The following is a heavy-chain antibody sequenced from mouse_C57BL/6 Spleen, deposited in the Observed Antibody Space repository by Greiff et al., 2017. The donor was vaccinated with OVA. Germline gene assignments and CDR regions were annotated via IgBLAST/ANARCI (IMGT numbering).Heavy chain of an antibody. CDR1: GYTFTEYT. V-gene: IGHV1-62-2*01. D-gene: IGHD3-2*02. CDR3: ARRGLDSSGYVTWFAY. J-gene: IGHJ3*01. CDR2: FYPGSGSI. Sequence: VKLMESGAELVKPGASVKLSCKASGYTFTEYTIHWVKQRSGQGLEWIGWFYPGSGSIKYNEKFKDKATLTADKSSSTVYMELIRLTSEDSAIYFCARRGLDSSGYVTWFAYWGQGTLVTVSA.